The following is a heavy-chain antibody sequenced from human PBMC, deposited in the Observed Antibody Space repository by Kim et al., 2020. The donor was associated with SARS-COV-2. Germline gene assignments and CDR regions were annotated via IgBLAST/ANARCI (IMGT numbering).Heavy chain of an antibody. D-gene: IGHD4-17*01. CDR2: TT. Sequence: TTDYAAPVKGRFTISRDDSKNTLYLQMNSLKTEDTAVYYCTTRFYGDIDYWGQGTLVTVSS. J-gene: IGHJ4*02. CDR3: TTRFYGDIDY. V-gene: IGHV3-15*01.